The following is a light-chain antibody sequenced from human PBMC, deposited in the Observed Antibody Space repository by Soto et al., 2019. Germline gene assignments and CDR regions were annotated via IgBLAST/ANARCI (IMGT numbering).Light chain of an antibody. CDR1: SSDIGAYNY. CDR3: NSYTTRTTYV. Sequence: QSALTQPASVSGSPGQSITISCAGTSSDIGAYNYVSWYQQHPGKAPKLIIYGVTNRPSGLSNRFSGSKSGSTASLTISGLQPEDEADYYCNSYTTRTTYVFGTGTKLTVL. J-gene: IGLJ1*01. V-gene: IGLV2-14*01. CDR2: GVT.